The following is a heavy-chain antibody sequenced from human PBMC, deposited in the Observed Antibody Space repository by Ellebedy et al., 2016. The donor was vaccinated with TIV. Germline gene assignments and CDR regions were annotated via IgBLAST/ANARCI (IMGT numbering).Heavy chain of an antibody. V-gene: IGHV3-30*18. D-gene: IGHD5-24*01. Sequence: GESLKIPCAASGFTFSSYGMHWVRQAPGKGLEWVAVISYDGSNKYYADSVKGRFTISRDNSKNTLYLQMNSLRAEDTAVYYCAKGNRDGDWGRGTLVTVSS. J-gene: IGHJ2*01. CDR3: AKGNRDGD. CDR1: GFTFSSYG. CDR2: ISYDGSNK.